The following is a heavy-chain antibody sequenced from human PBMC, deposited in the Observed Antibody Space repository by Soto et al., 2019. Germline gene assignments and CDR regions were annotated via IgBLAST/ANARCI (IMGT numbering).Heavy chain of an antibody. D-gene: IGHD5-18*01. Sequence: QVQLVQSGGEMKKPGASMRVSWKTSGYTCTYNGITWVRQAPGQGLEWMGWISAHNGNTKSAEKFQGRFTMTTDTSTSTAHMELTSLTSDDTAVYYCARGRGYSYAEDPLQNWGKATMVIVSS. V-gene: IGHV1-18*04. CDR2: ISAHNGNT. CDR3: ARGRGYSYAEDPLQN. J-gene: IGHJ3*01. CDR1: GYTCTYNG.